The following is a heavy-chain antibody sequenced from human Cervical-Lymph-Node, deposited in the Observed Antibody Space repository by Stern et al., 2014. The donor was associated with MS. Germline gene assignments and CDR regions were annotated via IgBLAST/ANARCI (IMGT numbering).Heavy chain of an antibody. J-gene: IGHJ4*01. D-gene: IGHD2/OR15-2a*01. CDR3: ARDKGMFFL. CDR2: TYYSGGT. V-gene: IGHV4-59*01. CDR1: GGSITNYY. Sequence: QLKLQESGPGLVKPSETLSLTCTVSGGSITNYYWSGIRQPPGKGLARVGYTYYSGGTNNNPSLKSRVTISVDTSKNQFSLKLSSVTAADTAVYYCARDKGMFFLWGQGTLVTVSS.